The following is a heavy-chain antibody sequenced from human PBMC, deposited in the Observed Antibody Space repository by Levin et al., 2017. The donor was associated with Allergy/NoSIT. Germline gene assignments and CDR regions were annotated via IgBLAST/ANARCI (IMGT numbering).Heavy chain of an antibody. V-gene: IGHV3-23*01. D-gene: IGHD6-13*01. CDR2: ISDSGGIT. CDR1: GFTFRNTA. J-gene: IGHJ4*02. Sequence: GGSLRLSCAASGFTFRNTAMTWVRQAPEKGLEWVSVISDSGGITYYADSVKGRFTISRDNSKNTLYLQMNSLRGDDTALYYCVRDTGISMPFDYWGRGTLVTVSS. CDR3: VRDTGISMPFDY.